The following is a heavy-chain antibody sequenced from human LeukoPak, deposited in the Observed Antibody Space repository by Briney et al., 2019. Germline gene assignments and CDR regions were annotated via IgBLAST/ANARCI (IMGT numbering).Heavy chain of an antibody. V-gene: IGHV1-18*01. CDR1: SYTFTTYG. CDR3: ATFPAYCGGDCYHDY. D-gene: IGHD2-21*02. J-gene: IGHJ4*02. Sequence: PWASVKVSCKASSYTFTTYGITWVRQAPGQGLECMGWISPYNGNTNYAQKLQGRVTMTTDTSTSTVYMELRSLRSDDTAVYYCATFPAYCGGDCYHDYWGQGTLVTVSS. CDR2: ISPYNGNT.